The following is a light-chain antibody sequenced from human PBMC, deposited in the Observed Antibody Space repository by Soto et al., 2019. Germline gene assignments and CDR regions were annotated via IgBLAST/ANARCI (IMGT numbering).Light chain of an antibody. CDR1: SSNIGAVFD. V-gene: IGLV1-40*01. J-gene: IGLJ2*01. CDR3: PSYDSGLSGWL. CDR2: ENT. Sequence: QSVLTQPPSVSGAPGQRVTISCTGSSSNIGAVFDVHWYQQVPGTAPKLLIYENTKRPSGVPDRFSGSKSGTSASLAITGLQDEDEADYYCPSYDSGLSGWLFGGGTKLTVL.